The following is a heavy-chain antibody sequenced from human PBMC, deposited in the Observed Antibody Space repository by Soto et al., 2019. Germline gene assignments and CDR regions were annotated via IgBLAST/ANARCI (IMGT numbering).Heavy chain of an antibody. CDR1: GYTFTSYG. J-gene: IGHJ4*02. CDR3: ARHETLHGDYDY. V-gene: IGHV1-18*01. D-gene: IGHD4-17*01. Sequence: ASVKVSCKASGYTFTSYGIRWVRQAPGQGLEWMGWISAYNGNTNYAQKLQGRVTMTTDTSKNQFSLKLSSVTAADTAVYYCARHETLHGDYDYWGQGTLVTVSS. CDR2: ISAYNGNT.